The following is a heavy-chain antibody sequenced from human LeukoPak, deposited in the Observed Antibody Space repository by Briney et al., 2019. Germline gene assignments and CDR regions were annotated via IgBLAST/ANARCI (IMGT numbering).Heavy chain of an antibody. CDR1: GYIFTGYY. Sequence: ASVKASCKASGYIFTGYYMHWVRQAPGLGLEWMGWINPNSGDTNYAQKFQGRVTIIRDTSISTVFMELRRLRSDDTAVYYCATRPSGDPFEYWGQGTLVTVSS. V-gene: IGHV1-2*02. J-gene: IGHJ4*02. CDR2: INPNSGDT. D-gene: IGHD5-24*01. CDR3: ATRPSGDPFEY.